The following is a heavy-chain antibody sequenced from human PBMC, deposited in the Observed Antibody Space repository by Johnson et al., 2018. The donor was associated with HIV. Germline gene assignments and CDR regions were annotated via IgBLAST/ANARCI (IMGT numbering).Heavy chain of an antibody. V-gene: IGHV3-33*01. Sequence: QEQLVESGGGVVQPGRSLRLSCAASGFTFSSYGMHWVRQAPGKGLEWVAVVWFDGSNKYYADSVKGRFTISRDNSKNTLYLQMNSLRVEDTAVYYCARDALLRFLEWFIWGQGTMVTVSS. CDR1: GFTFSSYG. J-gene: IGHJ3*02. D-gene: IGHD3-3*01. CDR3: ARDALLRFLEWFI. CDR2: VWFDGSNK.